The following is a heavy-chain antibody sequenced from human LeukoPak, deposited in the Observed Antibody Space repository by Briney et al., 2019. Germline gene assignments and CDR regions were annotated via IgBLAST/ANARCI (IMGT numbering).Heavy chain of an antibody. CDR1: GGSFSGYY. Sequence: SETLSLTCAVYGGSFSGYYWSWIRQPPGKGLEWIGEINHSGSTNYNPSLKSRVTISVDTSKNQFSPKLSSVTAADTAVYYCARLPRDPYSSSWYRYYYYYMDVWGKGTTVTVSS. CDR2: INHSGST. CDR3: ARLPRDPYSSSWYRYYYYYMDV. D-gene: IGHD6-13*01. V-gene: IGHV4-34*01. J-gene: IGHJ6*03.